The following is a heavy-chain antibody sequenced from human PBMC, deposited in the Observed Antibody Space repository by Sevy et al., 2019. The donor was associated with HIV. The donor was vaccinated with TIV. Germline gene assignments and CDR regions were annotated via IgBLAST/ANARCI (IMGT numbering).Heavy chain of an antibody. CDR1: GFTFSSYA. CDR3: ARDKDYYDSSWDAFDI. Sequence: GWSLRLSCAASGFTFSSYAMHWVRQAPGKGLEWVAVISYDGSNKYYADSVKGRFTISRDNSKNTLYLQMNSLRAEDTAVYYCARDKDYYDSSWDAFDIWGQGTMVTVSS. J-gene: IGHJ3*02. CDR2: ISYDGSNK. V-gene: IGHV3-30-3*01. D-gene: IGHD3-22*01.